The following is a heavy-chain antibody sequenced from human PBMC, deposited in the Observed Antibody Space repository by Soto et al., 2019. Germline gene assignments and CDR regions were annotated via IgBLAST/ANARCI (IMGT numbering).Heavy chain of an antibody. CDR1: GYRFTHYG. CDR2: ISDYSGDT. CDR3: ARAGFLVVPTATVGTFDI. J-gene: IGHJ3*02. V-gene: IGHV1-18*01. D-gene: IGHD2-2*01. Sequence: QVQLVQSGAEVKKPGASVKVSCKASGYRFTHYGISWVRQAPGQGLEWMGRISDYSGDTNYAQKFQGRVSMTTDTSTSTAYMELRSLRSDDTAGYYCARAGFLVVPTATVGTFDIWGQGTMVTVSS.